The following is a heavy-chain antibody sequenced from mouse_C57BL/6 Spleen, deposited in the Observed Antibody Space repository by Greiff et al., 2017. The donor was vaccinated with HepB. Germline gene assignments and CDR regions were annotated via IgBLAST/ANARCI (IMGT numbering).Heavy chain of an antibody. J-gene: IGHJ4*01. CDR2: IYPGSGST. Sequence: QVQLKQPGAELVKPGASVKMSCKASGYTFTSYWITWVKQRPGQGLEWIGDIYPGSGSTNYNEKFKSKATLTVDTSSSTAYMQLSSLTSEDSAVYYCATGRGNIDAMDYWGQGTSVTVSS. CDR3: ATGRGNIDAMDY. CDR1: GYTFTSYW. V-gene: IGHV1-55*01. D-gene: IGHD1-3*01.